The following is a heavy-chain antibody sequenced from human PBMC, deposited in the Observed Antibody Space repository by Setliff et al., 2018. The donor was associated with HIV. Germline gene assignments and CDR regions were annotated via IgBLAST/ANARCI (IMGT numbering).Heavy chain of an antibody. D-gene: IGHD2-15*01. CDR1: GGSIGTANW. Sequence: PSETLSLTCAVSGGSIGTANWWSWVRQPPGQGLEWIGEIYYSGNTNYSPSLKSRVTMSVDKPKNHLSLKLGSVTAADTAPYYCAKGTPSCSFCFDNWGLGTLVTVSS. J-gene: IGHJ4*02. CDR2: IYYSGNT. V-gene: IGHV4-4*02. CDR3: AKGTPSCSFCFDN.